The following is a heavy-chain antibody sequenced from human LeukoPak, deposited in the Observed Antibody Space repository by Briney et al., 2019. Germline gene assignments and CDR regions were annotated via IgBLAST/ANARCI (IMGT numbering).Heavy chain of an antibody. CDR1: GFTFRSYA. CDR3: AREYRSGWTGLGY. Sequence: PGGSLRLSCAASGFTFRSYAMHWVRQAPGKGLEWVAVIWYDGSHKYYADSVKGRFTISRDNSKNTLYLEMNSLSAEDTAVYYCAREYRSGWTGLGYWGQGTLVTVSS. V-gene: IGHV3-33*08. CDR2: IWYDGSHK. J-gene: IGHJ4*02. D-gene: IGHD6-19*01.